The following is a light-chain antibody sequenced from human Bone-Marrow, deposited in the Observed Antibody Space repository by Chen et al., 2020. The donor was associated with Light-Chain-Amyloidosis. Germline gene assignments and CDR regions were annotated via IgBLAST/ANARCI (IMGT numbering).Light chain of an antibody. V-gene: IGKV3-20*01. J-gene: IGKJ4*01. CDR1: QTSSSNY. CDR3: QQYGTSPLT. CDR2: GSS. Sequence: EIVLTQSPGTLSFSPGEGANLSCRGSQTSSSNYLTWYRQNFGQASRLLNYGSSSRTTGISDRFASSGSGTDFTLPINSLDPADFAMYYCQQYGTSPLTFSGGTKVEIK.